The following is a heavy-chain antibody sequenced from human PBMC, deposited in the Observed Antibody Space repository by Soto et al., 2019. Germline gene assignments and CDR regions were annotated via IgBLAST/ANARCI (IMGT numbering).Heavy chain of an antibody. CDR3: AIEYCGGDCYSAAKYGMDV. V-gene: IGHV1-3*01. D-gene: IGHD2-21*02. J-gene: IGHJ6*02. CDR2: INAGNGNT. CDR1: GYTFTSYA. Sequence: ASVKVSCKASGYTFTSYAMHWVRQAPGQRLEWMGWINAGNGNTKYSQKFQGRVTITRDTSASTAYMELSSLRSEDTAVYYCAIEYCGGDCYSAAKYGMDVWGEGSRVTV.